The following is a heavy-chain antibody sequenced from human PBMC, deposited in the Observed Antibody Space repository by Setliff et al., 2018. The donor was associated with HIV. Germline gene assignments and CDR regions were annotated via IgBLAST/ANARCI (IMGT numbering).Heavy chain of an antibody. J-gene: IGHJ4*02. CDR3: ARGRFHRLHRPYSGSGSLGIQYFDY. CDR1: GGSFSGYY. V-gene: IGHV4-34*01. CDR2: INHSGST. Sequence: SETLSLTCAVYGGSFSGYYWSWIRQPPGKGLEWIGEINHSGSTNYNPSLKSRVTISVDTSKNQFSLKLSPVTAADTAVYYCARGRFHRLHRPYSGSGSLGIQYFDYWGQGTLVTVSS. D-gene: IGHD3-10*01.